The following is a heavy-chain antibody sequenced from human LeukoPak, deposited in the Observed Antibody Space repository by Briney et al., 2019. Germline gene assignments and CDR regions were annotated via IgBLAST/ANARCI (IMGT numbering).Heavy chain of an antibody. CDR3: ARLRQHDLTRPSEYYYYYMDV. J-gene: IGHJ6*03. CDR2: IYPGDSDT. Sequence: GESLKISCKGSGYSFTSYWIGWVRQMPGKGLEWMGIIYPGDSDTRYSPPFQGQVTISADKSISTAYLQWSSLKASDTAMYYCARLRQHDLTRPSEYYYYYMDVWGKGTTVTVSS. D-gene: IGHD6-13*01. V-gene: IGHV5-51*01. CDR1: GYSFTSYW.